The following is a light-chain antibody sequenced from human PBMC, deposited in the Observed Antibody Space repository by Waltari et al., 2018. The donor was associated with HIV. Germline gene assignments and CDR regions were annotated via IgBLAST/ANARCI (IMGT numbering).Light chain of an antibody. CDR1: VLPDQY. Sequence: SSELIQPPSQSVSPGQTARIPGSGDVLPDQYVYWYQQRPGQAPLLVIYKDHERPSGIPERFSCSSSGTKATLTITGVQPEDEADYSCQSGDKGRTHSVVFGGGTKLTVL. J-gene: IGLJ2*01. V-gene: IGLV3-25*03. CDR3: QSGDKGRTHSVV. CDR2: KDH.